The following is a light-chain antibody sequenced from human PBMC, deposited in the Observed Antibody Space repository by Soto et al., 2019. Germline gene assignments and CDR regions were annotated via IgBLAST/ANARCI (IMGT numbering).Light chain of an antibody. CDR1: RPVSSTY. V-gene: IGKV3-20*01. CDR3: QQYGTSPLT. CDR2: DAS. Sequence: EIVLTQSPGTLSLSPGERATLSCRASRPVSSTYFAWYQQKPGQAPRLLIYDASSRATGIPDRFSGSGSGTDFTLTISRLEPEDFAVYYCQQYGTSPLTFGPGTKVDIK. J-gene: IGKJ3*01.